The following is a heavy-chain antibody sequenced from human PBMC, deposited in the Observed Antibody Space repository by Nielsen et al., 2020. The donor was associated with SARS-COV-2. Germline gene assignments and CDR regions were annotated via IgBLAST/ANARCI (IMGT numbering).Heavy chain of an antibody. V-gene: IGHV3-74*01. CDR1: GFTFSSYW. J-gene: IGHJ4*02. D-gene: IGHD6-13*01. Sequence: GESLKISCAASGFTFSSYWMHWVRQAPGKGLVWVSRIDSDGSSTDYADSVKGRFTISRDNAKNSLYLQMNSLRAEDTAVYYCAREIDDSSWSDYWGQGTLVTVSS. CDR2: IDSDGSST. CDR3: AREIDDSSWSDY.